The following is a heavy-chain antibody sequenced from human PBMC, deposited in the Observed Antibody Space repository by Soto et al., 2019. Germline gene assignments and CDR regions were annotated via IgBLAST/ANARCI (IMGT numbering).Heavy chain of an antibody. CDR2: ISGTSSSI. CDR1: GFTFSSYN. J-gene: IGHJ3*01. CDR3: ARYDAFKAFDL. Sequence: GGSLRLSCAASGFTFSSYNMHWVRQAPGKGLEWVASISGTSSSIDFADSVKGRFTISRDNVNDSVFLQMNSLRAEDTGIYYCARYDAFKAFDLWGQGTMVTVSS. D-gene: IGHD1-1*01. V-gene: IGHV3-21*01.